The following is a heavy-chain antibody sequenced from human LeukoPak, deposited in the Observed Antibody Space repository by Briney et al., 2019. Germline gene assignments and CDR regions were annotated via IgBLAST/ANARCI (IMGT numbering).Heavy chain of an antibody. V-gene: IGHV3-30*18. D-gene: IGHD3-16*01. CDR1: GFTFSSYG. Sequence: PGGSLRLSCAASGFTFSSYGMHWVRQAPGKGLEWVAAISYDGSNKYYADSVKGRFTISRDNAKNSLYLQMNNLRAEDTALYYCAKDWGPAVTRAFDIWGQGTMVTVSS. J-gene: IGHJ3*02. CDR2: ISYDGSNK. CDR3: AKDWGPAVTRAFDI.